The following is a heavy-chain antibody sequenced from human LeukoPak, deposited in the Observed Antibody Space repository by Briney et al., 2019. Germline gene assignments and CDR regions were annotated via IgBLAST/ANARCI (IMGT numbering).Heavy chain of an antibody. V-gene: IGHV1-69*05. J-gene: IGHJ4*02. CDR2: IIPIFGTA. Sequence: GSSVKVSCKASGGTFSSYAISWVRQAPGQGLEWMGGIIPIFGTANYAQKFQGRVTITTDESTSTAYMELSSLRSEDTAVYYCARAVTTLRYFDWYYSPWSYFDYWGQGTLVTVSS. D-gene: IGHD3-9*01. CDR1: GGTFSSYA. CDR3: ARAVTTLRYFDWYYSPWSYFDY.